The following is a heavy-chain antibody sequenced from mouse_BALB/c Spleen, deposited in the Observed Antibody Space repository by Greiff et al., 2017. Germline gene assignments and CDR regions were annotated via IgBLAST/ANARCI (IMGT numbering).Heavy chain of an antibody. D-gene: IGHD1-2*01. CDR3: ARGIRDAMDY. CDR2: ISYSGST. Sequence: EVKLLESGPSLVKPSQTLSLTCSVTGDSITSGYWNWVRKFPGNKLEYMGYISYSGSTSCNPSLKSRISITRDSSKNQYYLQLNSVTTEDTATYYCARGIRDAMDYWGQGTSVTVSS. CDR1: GDSITSGY. V-gene: IGHV3-8*02. J-gene: IGHJ4*01.